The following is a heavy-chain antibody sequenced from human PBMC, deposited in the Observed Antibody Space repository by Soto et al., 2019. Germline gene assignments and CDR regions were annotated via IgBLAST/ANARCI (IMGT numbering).Heavy chain of an antibody. CDR2: ISGSGGST. CDR1: GFTFSSYA. Sequence: EVQLLESGGCLVQPGGSLRLSCADSGFTFSSYAMSWVRQAPGKGLEWVSAISGSGGSTYYADSVKGRFTISRDNSKNTLYLQMNSLRAEDKAVYYCAKDPDGGASPYSSGWSPYGMDVWGQGTPVTVSS. CDR3: AKDPDGGASPYSSGWSPYGMDV. J-gene: IGHJ6*02. D-gene: IGHD6-19*01. V-gene: IGHV3-23*01.